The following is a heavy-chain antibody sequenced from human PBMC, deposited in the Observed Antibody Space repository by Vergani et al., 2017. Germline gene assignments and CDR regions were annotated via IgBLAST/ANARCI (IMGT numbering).Heavy chain of an antibody. J-gene: IGHJ4*02. CDR2: FYTSEST. CDR3: ASDTHSGQREDR. Sequence: QVQLQESGPGLVTPSETLSPTCIVSGCPISPYYWSWILQPAGKGLEWIGRFYTSESTNSNPSLRRRVTMSVDTSKNQFSLKLSSVTAADTAVYYCASDTHSGQREDRWGQGILGT. V-gene: IGHV4-4*07. CDR1: GCPISPYY. D-gene: IGHD6-19*01.